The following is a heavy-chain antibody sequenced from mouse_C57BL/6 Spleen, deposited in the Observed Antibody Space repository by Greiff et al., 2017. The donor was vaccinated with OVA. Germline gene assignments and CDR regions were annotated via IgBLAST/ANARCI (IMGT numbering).Heavy chain of an antibody. V-gene: IGHV8-12*01. CDR3: ARREDSSGYFDY. Sequence: QVTLKESGPGILQSSQTLSLTCSFSGFSLSTSGMGVSWLRQPSGKGLEWLAHIYWDDDKRYNPSLKSRLTISKDTSRNQVFLKITSVDTADTATYYCARREDSSGYFDYWGQGTTLTVSS. CDR1: GFSLSTSGMG. D-gene: IGHD3-2*02. CDR2: IYWDDDK. J-gene: IGHJ2*01.